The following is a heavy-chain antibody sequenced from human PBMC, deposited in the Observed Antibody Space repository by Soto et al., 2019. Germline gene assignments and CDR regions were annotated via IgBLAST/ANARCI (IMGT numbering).Heavy chain of an antibody. V-gene: IGHV5-51*01. J-gene: IGHJ4*02. CDR3: ARGPLGRDY. Sequence: GESLKISCKGSGYSITSYWIAWVRQMPGKGLEWMGIMYPGDSETRYSPSFQGQVTISADKSISTAYLQWSSLRASDTAIYYCARGPLGRDYWGQGTLVTVSS. D-gene: IGHD3-16*01. CDR2: MYPGDSET. CDR1: GYSITSYW.